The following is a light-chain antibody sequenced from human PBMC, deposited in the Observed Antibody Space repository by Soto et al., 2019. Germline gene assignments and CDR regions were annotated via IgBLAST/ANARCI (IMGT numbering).Light chain of an antibody. Sequence: DIQMTQSPSSLSASVGDRVTITCRASQSIANFLNWYQQKPGKAPKLVIYGTSTLQRGVPSRFSGSGSGTDFTLTISRLQREDFATYYCQQSYSSLWTFGQGTKVDI. CDR3: QQSYSSLWT. CDR1: QSIANF. J-gene: IGKJ1*01. V-gene: IGKV1-39*01. CDR2: GTS.